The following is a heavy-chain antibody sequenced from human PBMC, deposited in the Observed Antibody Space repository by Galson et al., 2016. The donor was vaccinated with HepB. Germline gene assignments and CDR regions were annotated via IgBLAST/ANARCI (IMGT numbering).Heavy chain of an antibody. Sequence: SLRLSCAASGFTFSSYAMHWVRQAPGKGLEWVGIISFDGNSQYYADSVKGRFTISRDDSKNTLYLQMNSLRTDDTAMYYCARGWFGYWGQGILVTVSS. CDR3: ARGWFGY. D-gene: IGHD2-15*01. J-gene: IGHJ4*02. CDR2: ISFDGNSQ. CDR1: GFTFSSYA. V-gene: IGHV3-30-3*01.